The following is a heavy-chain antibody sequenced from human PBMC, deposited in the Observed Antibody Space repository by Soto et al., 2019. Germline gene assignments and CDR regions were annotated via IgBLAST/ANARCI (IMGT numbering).Heavy chain of an antibody. D-gene: IGHD5-18*01. V-gene: IGHV1-69*06. CDR2: IIPIFGTA. Sequence: SVQVSCKASGGTFSSYAISWVRQAPGQGLEWMGGIIPIFGTANYAQKFQGRVTITADKSTSTAYVELSSLRSEDTAVYYCARDQGGYSYGHYYYGMDVWGQGTTVTVSS. J-gene: IGHJ6*02. CDR1: GGTFSSYA. CDR3: ARDQGGYSYGHYYYGMDV.